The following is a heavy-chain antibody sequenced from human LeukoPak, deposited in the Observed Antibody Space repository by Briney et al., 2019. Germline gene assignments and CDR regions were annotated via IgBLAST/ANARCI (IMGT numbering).Heavy chain of an antibody. V-gene: IGHV4-34*01. CDR3: ARGSHRAWEVLLD. J-gene: IGHJ4*02. Sequence: SETLSLTCSVSGGSINTYYWSWIRQPPGKGLEWIGDINQSGITNYDPSLKSRVTISIDTSKNQLSLKVTSVTAADTAVYYCARGSHRAWEVLLDWGQGTLVTVSS. D-gene: IGHD3-10*01. CDR2: INQSGIT. CDR1: GGSINTYY.